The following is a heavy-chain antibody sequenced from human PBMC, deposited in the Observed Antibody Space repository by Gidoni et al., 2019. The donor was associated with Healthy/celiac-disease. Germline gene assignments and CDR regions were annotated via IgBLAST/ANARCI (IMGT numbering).Heavy chain of an antibody. V-gene: IGHV6-1*01. CDR3: ASSGHRQWLVREYYFDY. Sequence: QVQLQQSGPGLVKPSQTLSLTCAISGDSVSSNSSAWNWIRQSPSRGLEWLGRTYSRSKWYNDYAVSVKSRITINPDTSKNQFSLQLNSVTPEDTAVYYCASSGHRQWLVREYYFDYLGQGTLVTVSS. CDR2: TYSRSKWYN. J-gene: IGHJ4*02. D-gene: IGHD6-19*01. CDR1: GDSVSSNSSA.